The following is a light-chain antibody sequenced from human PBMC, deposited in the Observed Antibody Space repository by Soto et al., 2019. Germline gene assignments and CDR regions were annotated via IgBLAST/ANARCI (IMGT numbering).Light chain of an antibody. CDR3: QQYGTSPT. CDR1: QTVRSSY. V-gene: IGKV3-20*01. Sequence: EIVLTQSPGTLSLSPGERATLSCRAGQTVRSSYLAWYQQIPGQAPRLLIYGASSRATGIPDRFSGSGSGTDFTLTISRLEPEEFAVYYCQQYGTSPTFGQGTKVQLK. CDR2: GAS. J-gene: IGKJ1*01.